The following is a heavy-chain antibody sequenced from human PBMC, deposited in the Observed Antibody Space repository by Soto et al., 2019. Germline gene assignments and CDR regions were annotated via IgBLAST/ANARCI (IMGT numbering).Heavy chain of an antibody. CDR2: INPSGGST. CDR3: ARETKGTTVTTNWFDP. CDR1: GYTFTSYY. D-gene: IGHD4-17*01. Sequence: ASVKVSCKASGYTFTSYYMHWVRQAPGQGLEWMGIINPSGGSTSYAQKFQGRVTMTRDTSTSTVYMELSSLRSEDTAVYYCARETKGTTVTTNWFDPWGQGTLVTVSS. J-gene: IGHJ5*02. V-gene: IGHV1-46*03.